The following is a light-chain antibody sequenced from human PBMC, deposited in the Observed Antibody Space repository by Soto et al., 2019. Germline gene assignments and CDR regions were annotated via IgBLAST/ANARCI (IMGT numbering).Light chain of an antibody. CDR1: QSINNW. Sequence: DIQMTQSPSTLSASVGDRVTITCRASQSINNWLAWYQQKPGKAPKLLIYKAFSLQSGVPSRFSGSASGTEFTLTITSLQPDDFATYYCQQYNSYPYTFGQEPKLEIK. CDR3: QQYNSYPYT. V-gene: IGKV1-5*03. J-gene: IGKJ2*01. CDR2: KAF.